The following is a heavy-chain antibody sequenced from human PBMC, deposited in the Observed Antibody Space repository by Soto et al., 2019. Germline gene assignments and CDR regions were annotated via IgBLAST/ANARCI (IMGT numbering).Heavy chain of an antibody. CDR1: GFTFSSYG. D-gene: IGHD3-10*01. V-gene: IGHV3-30*18. J-gene: IGHJ5*02. CDR3: AKDRAMVRGPLIYWFDP. CDR2: ISYDGSNK. Sequence: SGGSLSLSCAPSGFTFSSYGMHWVRRAPGKGLEWVAVISYDGSNKYYADSVKGRFTISRDNSKNTLYLQMNSLRAEDTAVYYCAKDRAMVRGPLIYWFDPWGQGTLVTVSS.